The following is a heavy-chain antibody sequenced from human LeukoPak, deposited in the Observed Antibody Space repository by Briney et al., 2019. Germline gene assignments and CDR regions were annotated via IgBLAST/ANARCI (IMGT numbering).Heavy chain of an antibody. D-gene: IGHD3-10*01. CDR1: GGSISSYY. V-gene: IGHV4-59*01. J-gene: IGHJ5*02. Sequence: SETLSLTCTVFGGSISSYYWSWIRQPPGKGLEWIGYIYYSGSTNYNPSLKSRVTISVDTSKNQFSLKLSSVTAADTAVYYCARGVWFGDNWFDPWGQGTLVTVSS. CDR3: ARGVWFGDNWFDP. CDR2: IYYSGST.